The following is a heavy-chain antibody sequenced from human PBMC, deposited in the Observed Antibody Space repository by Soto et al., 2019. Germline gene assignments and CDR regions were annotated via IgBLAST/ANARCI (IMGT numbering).Heavy chain of an antibody. CDR3: ARASAIAAAGISWFDP. CDR2: INSDGSST. V-gene: IGHV3-74*01. J-gene: IGHJ5*02. CDR1: GFTFSSYW. Sequence: EVQLVESGGGLVQPGGSLRLSCAASGFTFSSYWMHWVRQAPGKGLVWVSRINSDGSSTSYADSVKGRFTISRDNAKNPLYLQMTSLRAEDTAVYYCARASAIAAAGISWFDPWGQGTLVTVSS. D-gene: IGHD6-13*01.